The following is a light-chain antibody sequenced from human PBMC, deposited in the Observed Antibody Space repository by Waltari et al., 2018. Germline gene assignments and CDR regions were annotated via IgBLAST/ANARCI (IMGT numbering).Light chain of an antibody. V-gene: IGLV2-14*03. CDR2: DVS. J-gene: IGLJ2*01. Sequence: QSALTQPAPVSGSPGQSITIPCTGTRRDIGTYGYVSWYQQYPGKAPRLIIYDVSKRPSGISNRFSASKSGNTASLTISGLQAEDETDYYCSSYTSSKSVIFGGGTKLTVL. CDR3: SSYTSSKSVI. CDR1: RRDIGTYGY.